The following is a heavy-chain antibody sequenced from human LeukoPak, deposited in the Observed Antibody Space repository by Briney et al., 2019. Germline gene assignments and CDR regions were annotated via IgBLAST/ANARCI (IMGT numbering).Heavy chain of an antibody. J-gene: IGHJ4*02. D-gene: IGHD3-22*01. V-gene: IGHV4-59*01. CDR2: IYYSRST. CDR1: GGSISSYY. Sequence: PSETLSLTCTVSGGSISSYYWSWIRQPPGKGLEWVGYIYYSRSTKYNPSLKSRVTISVDTSKNQFSLKLSSVTAADTAVYYCARGPDSSGYYTLDYWGQGTLVTVSS. CDR3: ARGPDSSGYYTLDY.